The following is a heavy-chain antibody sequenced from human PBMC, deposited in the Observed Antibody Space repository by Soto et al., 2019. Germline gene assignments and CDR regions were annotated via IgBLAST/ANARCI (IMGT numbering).Heavy chain of an antibody. Sequence: QLQLQESGPGLVKPSETLSLTCTVSGGSISSSSYYWGWIRQPPGKGLEWIGSIYYSGSTYYNPSLKSRATISVDTSKNQFSLKLSSVTAADTAVYYCARWSSGWYYFDYWGQGTLVTVSS. D-gene: IGHD6-19*01. CDR2: IYYSGST. V-gene: IGHV4-39*01. CDR1: GGSISSSSYY. CDR3: ARWSSGWYYFDY. J-gene: IGHJ4*02.